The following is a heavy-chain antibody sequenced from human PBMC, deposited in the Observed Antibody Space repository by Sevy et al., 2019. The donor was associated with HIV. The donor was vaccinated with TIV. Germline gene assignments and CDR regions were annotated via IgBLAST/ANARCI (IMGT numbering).Heavy chain of an antibody. D-gene: IGHD3-9*01. CDR1: GFTFSSYA. CDR3: ARDRDFDRLFDY. CDR2: ISYDGSNK. V-gene: IGHV3-30*04. J-gene: IGHJ4*02. Sequence: GGSLRLSCAASGFTFSSYAMHWVRQAPGKGLEWVAVISYDGSNKYYADSVKGRFTISRDNSKNTLYLQMNSLRADDTAVYYCARDRDFDRLFDYWGQGTLVTVSS.